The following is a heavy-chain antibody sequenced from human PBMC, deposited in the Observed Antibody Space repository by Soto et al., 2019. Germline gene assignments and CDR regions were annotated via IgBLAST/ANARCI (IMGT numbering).Heavy chain of an antibody. V-gene: IGHV4-31*03. CDR3: ARRGGSSSGYYYYAMDV. Sequence: SETLSLTCSVSSDSMNSGGYYWSWIRQHPGKGLEWIGYIYSNGDTYYNPSLKSRVTISVDTSKNQFPLNLTSVTAADTAVYYCARRGGSSSGYYYYAMDVWGQGTTVTVSS. J-gene: IGHJ6*02. CDR1: SDSMNSGGYY. CDR2: IYSNGDT. D-gene: IGHD6-6*01.